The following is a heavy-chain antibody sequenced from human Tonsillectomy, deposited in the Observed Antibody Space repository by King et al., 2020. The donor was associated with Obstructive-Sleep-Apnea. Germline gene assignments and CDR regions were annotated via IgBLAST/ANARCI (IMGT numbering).Heavy chain of an antibody. CDR3: ARDEGDGYNHHYDYYYGMDV. J-gene: IGHJ6*02. CDR2: IYYSGST. Sequence: QLQESGPGLVKPSETLSLTCTVSGGSISSSSYYWGWIRQPPGKGLEWIGSIYYSGSTYYNPSLKSRVTISVDTSKNQFSLKLSPVTAADTAVYYCARDEGDGYNHHYDYYYGMDVWGQGTTVTVSS. V-gene: IGHV4-39*07. D-gene: IGHD5-24*01. CDR1: GGSISSSSYY.